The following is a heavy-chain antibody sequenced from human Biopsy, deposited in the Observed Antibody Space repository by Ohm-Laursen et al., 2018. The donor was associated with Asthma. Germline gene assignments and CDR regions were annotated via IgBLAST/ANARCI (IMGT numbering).Heavy chain of an antibody. D-gene: IGHD5-18*01. CDR2: ISGSGGST. CDR3: ARFKRGYSYGYAGVFDY. J-gene: IGHJ4*02. CDR1: GFTFSSYA. V-gene: IGHV3-23*01. Sequence: SLRLSCAASGFTFSSYAMSWVRQAPGKGLEWVSAISGSGGSTYYADSVKGRFTTSRDNAKNSLYLQMNSLRDEDTAVYYRARFKRGYSYGYAGVFDYWGQGTLVTVSS.